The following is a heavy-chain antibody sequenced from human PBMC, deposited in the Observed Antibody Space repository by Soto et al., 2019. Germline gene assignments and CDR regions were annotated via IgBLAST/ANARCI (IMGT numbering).Heavy chain of an antibody. CDR3: ASRDSSGWYNYSYGMEV. D-gene: IGHD6-19*01. CDR1: VFTFSSYA. J-gene: IGHJ6*02. Sequence: PVGSLRLSCAASVFTFSSYAMHCVRQSPGKWLEWVAVISYDGSNKYYADSVKGRFTISRDNSKNTLYLQMNSLRAEDTAVYYCASRDSSGWYNYSYGMEVWGQGTMVTVSS. V-gene: IGHV3-30-3*01. CDR2: ISYDGSNK.